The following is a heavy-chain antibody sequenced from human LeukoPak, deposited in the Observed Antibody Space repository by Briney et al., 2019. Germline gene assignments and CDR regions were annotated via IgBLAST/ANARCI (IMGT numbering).Heavy chain of an antibody. D-gene: IGHD2-21*02. V-gene: IGHV1-69*05. CDR1: GGTFISYA. Sequence: ASVKVSCKASGGTFISYAISWVRQAPGQGLEWMGGIIPIFGTANYAQKFQGRVTITTDESTSTAYMELSSLRSEDTAVYYCARRHCGGDCYLTPEYYFDYWGQGTLVTVSS. J-gene: IGHJ4*02. CDR3: ARRHCGGDCYLTPEYYFDY. CDR2: IIPIFGTA.